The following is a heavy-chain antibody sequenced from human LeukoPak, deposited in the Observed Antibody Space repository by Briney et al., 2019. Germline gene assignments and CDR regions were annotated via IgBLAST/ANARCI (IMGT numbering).Heavy chain of an antibody. CDR2: IYYSGST. CDR3: ARDRGYSIWLGYFDL. CDR1: GGSISSYY. Sequence: QPSEALSLTCTVSGGSISSYYWSWIRQPPGKGLEWIGYIYYSGSTNYNPSLKSRVTISVDTSKNQFSLKLSSVTAADTAVYYCARDRGYSIWLGYFDLWGRGTLVTVSS. V-gene: IGHV4-59*12. D-gene: IGHD6-13*01. J-gene: IGHJ2*01.